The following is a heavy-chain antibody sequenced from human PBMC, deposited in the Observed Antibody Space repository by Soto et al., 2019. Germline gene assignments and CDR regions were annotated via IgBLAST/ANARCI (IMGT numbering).Heavy chain of an antibody. V-gene: IGHV4-31*01. J-gene: IGHJ5*02. Sequence: QVQLQESGPGLVKPSQTLSLTCTVSGGSINTGGYYWGWIRHLPGEGLEWIGLIFYTGTAYYNPSLRSLVTVSIDPSAHQFSLHMYSVTAADTAMYYCARRLEDTPETFFNWFDPWGQGILVTVSS. CDR3: ARRLEDTPETFFNWFDP. D-gene: IGHD2-15*01. CDR2: IFYTGTA. CDR1: GGSINTGGYY.